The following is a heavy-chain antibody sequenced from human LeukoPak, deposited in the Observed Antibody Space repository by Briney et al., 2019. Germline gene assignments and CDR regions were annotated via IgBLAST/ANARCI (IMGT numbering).Heavy chain of an antibody. D-gene: IGHD1-26*01. CDR2: ISGNGVTT. J-gene: IGHJ3*01. CDR3: ANFVWEPRAFDL. Sequence: PGGSLRLSCAASGFTFSDYAMGWVRQTPGKGLQWVSGISGNGVTTYYADSVKGRFTISRDNSKNTLYLQISNLRAEDSAIYYCANFVWEPRAFDLWGQGTMVTVSS. V-gene: IGHV3-23*01. CDR1: GFTFSDYA.